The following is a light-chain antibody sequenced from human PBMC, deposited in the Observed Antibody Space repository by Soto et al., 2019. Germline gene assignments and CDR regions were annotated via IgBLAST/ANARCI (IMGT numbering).Light chain of an antibody. J-gene: IGLJ2*01. CDR3: AAWDDSLNGL. V-gene: IGLV1-44*01. CDR1: NSNIGSNS. Sequence: QLVLTQPPSASGTPGQRVTISCSGSNSNIGSNSVSWYQQLPGTAPKLLIYNTDQRPSGVPDRYSGSKSGTSASLAISGLQSDDEADYYCAAWDDSLNGLFGGGTKVTVL. CDR2: NTD.